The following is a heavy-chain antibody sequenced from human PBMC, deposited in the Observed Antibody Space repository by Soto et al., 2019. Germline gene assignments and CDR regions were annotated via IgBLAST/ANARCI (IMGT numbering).Heavy chain of an antibody. CDR2: VISSDENT. D-gene: IGHD1-20*01. J-gene: IGHJ2*01. Sequence: QLVESGGGLVQPGGSLRLSCAASGFTFSNYEMAWVRRAPGKGLEWVSYVISSDENTSYSESLRGLFTISRDNDINSLYLQITSLRIEDTSVYDCAQLQTITGSAYWYFDLWGRGTLVTVSS. V-gene: IGHV3-48*03. CDR1: GFTFSNYE. CDR3: AQLQTITGSAYWYFDL.